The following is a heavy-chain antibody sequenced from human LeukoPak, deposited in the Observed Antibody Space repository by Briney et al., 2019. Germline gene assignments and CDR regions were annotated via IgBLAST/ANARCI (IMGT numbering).Heavy chain of an antibody. V-gene: IGHV5-51*01. CDR3: VRTYDRSGHYYPDY. CDR2: IYPGDSDT. Sequence: GESLKISCKGSGYSFTSYWIGWVRQMPGKGLEWMGFIYPGDSDTKYSPSFQGQVTISVDESISTAYLQWSSLKASDTAMYYCVRTYDRSGHYYPDYWGQGTLVTVSS. CDR1: GYSFTSYW. D-gene: IGHD3-22*01. J-gene: IGHJ4*02.